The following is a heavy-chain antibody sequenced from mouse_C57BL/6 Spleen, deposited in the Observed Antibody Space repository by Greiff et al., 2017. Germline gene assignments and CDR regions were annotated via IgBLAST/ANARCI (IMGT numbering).Heavy chain of an antibody. CDR3: AREADYSLFAY. V-gene: IGHV5-17*01. D-gene: IGHD2-4*01. J-gene: IGHJ3*01. CDR2: ISSGSSTI. CDR1: GFTFSDYG. Sequence: EVMLVESGGGLVKPGGSLKLSCAASGFTFSDYGMHWVRQAPEKGLEWVAYISSGSSTIYYADTVKGRFTISRDNAKNTLFLQMTGLRSEDTAMYYCAREADYSLFAYWGQGTLVTVSA.